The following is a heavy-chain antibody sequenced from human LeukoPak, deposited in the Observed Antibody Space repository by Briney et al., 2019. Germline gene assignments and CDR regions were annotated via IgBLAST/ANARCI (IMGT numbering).Heavy chain of an antibody. CDR1: GFTFSSYA. Sequence: GGSLRLSCAASGFTFSSYAMSWVRQAPGKGLEWVSAISGSGGSTYYADSVKGRFTISRDNSKNTLYLQMNSLRAEDTAVYYCVRERVYGDYAAVDPWGQGTLVTVSS. V-gene: IGHV3-23*01. CDR2: ISGSGGST. D-gene: IGHD4-17*01. J-gene: IGHJ5*02. CDR3: VRERVYGDYAAVDP.